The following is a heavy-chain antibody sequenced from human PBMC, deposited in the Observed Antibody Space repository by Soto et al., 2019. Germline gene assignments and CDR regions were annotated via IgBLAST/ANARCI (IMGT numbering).Heavy chain of an antibody. Sequence: QVQLVQSGAEVKKPGSSVKVSCKASGGSSKNYAISWVLQAPGQGLEWMGGIIPISGTADYAQNFQGRRTITADKSTNTAYMELSSLRSEDTAFYYCSRDMTVFTVPYFDYWGQGTLVTVSS. CDR3: SRDMTVFTVPYFDY. CDR1: GGSSKNYA. D-gene: IGHD2-21*02. J-gene: IGHJ4*02. CDR2: IIPISGTA. V-gene: IGHV1-69*06.